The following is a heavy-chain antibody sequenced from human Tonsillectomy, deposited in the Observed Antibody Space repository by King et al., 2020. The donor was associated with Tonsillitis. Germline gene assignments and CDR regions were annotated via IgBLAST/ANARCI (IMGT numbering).Heavy chain of an antibody. J-gene: IGHJ4*02. CDR1: GFTFDDYG. Sequence: VQLVESGGGVVRPGGSLRLSCAASGFTFDDYGMSWVRQAPGKGLEWVSAINWNGGSTAYADSVRGRFTISRDNAKNSLYLQMNSLRAEDTALYYCARVNSTFPIWTGLGFDYWGQGTLVTVSS. D-gene: IGHD3/OR15-3a*01. V-gene: IGHV3-20*04. CDR2: INWNGGST. CDR3: ARVNSTFPIWTGLGFDY.